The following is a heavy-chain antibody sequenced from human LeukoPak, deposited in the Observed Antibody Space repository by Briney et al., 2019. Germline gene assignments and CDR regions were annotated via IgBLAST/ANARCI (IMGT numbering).Heavy chain of an antibody. CDR2: INGDGSIT. Sequence: PGGSLRLSCTASGFTFSSYWMHWVRQAPGKGLVWVSRINGDGSITSYADSVKGRFTISRDNAKNTLYLQMNSLRAEDTAVYYCASEKYYYDSSGYYGDYWGQGTLVTVSS. CDR3: ASEKYYYDSSGYYGDY. D-gene: IGHD3-22*01. CDR1: GFTFSSYW. J-gene: IGHJ4*02. V-gene: IGHV3-74*01.